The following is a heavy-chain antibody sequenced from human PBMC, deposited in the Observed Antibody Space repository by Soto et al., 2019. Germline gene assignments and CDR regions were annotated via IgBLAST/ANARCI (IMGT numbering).Heavy chain of an antibody. D-gene: IGHD2-15*01. Sequence: LRLSCAASGFIFSSFAMSWVRQAPGKGLEWVSTISGSDGSTYYADSVQGRFTISRDNSKNTLSLQMNSLRAEDTAVYYCAKARFCSGGSCYTDYWGQGTLVTVSS. V-gene: IGHV3-23*01. CDR2: ISGSDGST. CDR1: GFIFSSFA. J-gene: IGHJ4*02. CDR3: AKARFCSGGSCYTDY.